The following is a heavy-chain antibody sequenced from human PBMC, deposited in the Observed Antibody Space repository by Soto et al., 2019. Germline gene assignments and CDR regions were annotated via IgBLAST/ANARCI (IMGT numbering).Heavy chain of an antibody. CDR1: GGSINNYY. Sequence: SETLSLTCTVSGGSINNYYWGWIRQPPGKALEWIGHIFYSGSTNYNPSLKSRVTISADTSKNQFSLTLTSVTAADTALYYCARGTFCSAASCYFGMDVWGRGTTVTVSS. CDR2: IFYSGST. CDR3: ARGTFCSAASCYFGMDV. V-gene: IGHV4-59*01. J-gene: IGHJ6*02. D-gene: IGHD2-15*01.